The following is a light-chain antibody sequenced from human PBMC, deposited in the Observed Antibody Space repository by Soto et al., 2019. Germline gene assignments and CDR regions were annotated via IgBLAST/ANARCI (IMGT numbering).Light chain of an antibody. V-gene: IGLV7-46*01. CDR2: DTS. CDR1: TGAVTSGHY. CDR3: LLIYSGPRAV. J-gene: IGLJ2*01. Sequence: QAVVTQEPSLTVSPGGTVTLTCGSSTGAVTSGHYPYWFQQKPGQAPRTLIYDTSNKHSWTPARWSGSLLGGKAALTLSGAQPEDEAEYYCLLIYSGPRAVFGGGTQLTVL.